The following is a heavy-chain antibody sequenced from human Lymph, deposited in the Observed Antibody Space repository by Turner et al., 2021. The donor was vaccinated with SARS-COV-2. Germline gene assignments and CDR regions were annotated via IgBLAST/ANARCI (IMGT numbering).Heavy chain of an antibody. D-gene: IGHD3-22*01. CDR1: GFTFSSYA. CDR2: ISYDGSDK. Sequence: QVQLVESGGGVVQPGRSLRLSCAASGFTFSSYAMHWVRQAPGKGLEWVAFISYDGSDKYYADSVKGRFTFSRDNSKNTLYLQMNSLRAEDTAVYYCARDRDSSVWVDYWGQGTLVTVSS. J-gene: IGHJ4*02. CDR3: ARDRDSSVWVDY. V-gene: IGHV3-30*04.